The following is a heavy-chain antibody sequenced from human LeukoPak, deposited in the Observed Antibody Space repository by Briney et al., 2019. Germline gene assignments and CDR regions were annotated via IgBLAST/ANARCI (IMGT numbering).Heavy chain of an antibody. CDR2: ISSASSTI. Sequence: GGPLRLSCAASGFTFSTYSMNWVRQAPGKGLEWISYISSASSTIYYADSVKGRFTISRDNAQNSVYLQMNSLRAEDTAVYYCAKDGNEGYSYGLFDYWGQGTLVTVSS. D-gene: IGHD5-18*01. V-gene: IGHV3-48*01. CDR1: GFTFSTYS. J-gene: IGHJ4*02. CDR3: AKDGNEGYSYGLFDY.